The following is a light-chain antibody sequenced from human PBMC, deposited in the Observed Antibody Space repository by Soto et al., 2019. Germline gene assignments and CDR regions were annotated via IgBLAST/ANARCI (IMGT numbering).Light chain of an antibody. Sequence: SYELTQPPSVSVAPGQTATITCGGVRVNRQGVHWYQQKTGQAPVPVVFDNTDRPSGIPERFSGSRSGNTATLTISRVEDGDEADYYCQVWDTSLGDAGVFGGGTKLTVL. CDR3: QVWDTSLGDAGV. CDR2: DNT. V-gene: IGLV3-21*02. CDR1: RVNRQG. J-gene: IGLJ3*02.